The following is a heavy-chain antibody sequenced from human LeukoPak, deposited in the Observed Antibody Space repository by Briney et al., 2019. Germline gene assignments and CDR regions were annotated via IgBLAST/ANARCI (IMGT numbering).Heavy chain of an antibody. J-gene: IGHJ5*02. CDR3: AGYGDYVGNWFDP. CDR2: IYYSGST. CDR1: GGSISSSSYY. D-gene: IGHD4-17*01. V-gene: IGHV4-39*01. Sequence: PSETLSLSCTVSGGSISSSSYYWGWIRQPPGKGLEWIGSIYYSGSTYYNPSLKSRVTISVDTSKNQFSLKLSSVTAADTAVYYCAGYGDYVGNWFDPWGQGNLVTVSS.